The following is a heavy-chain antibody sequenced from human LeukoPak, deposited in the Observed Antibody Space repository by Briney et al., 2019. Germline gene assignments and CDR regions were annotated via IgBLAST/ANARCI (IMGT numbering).Heavy chain of an antibody. V-gene: IGHV3-33*01. CDR3: ARAHSSSSTFDL. Sequence: PGRSLRLSCAASGLTFSDYGIHWVRQAPGQGLEWVALIWYDGSKKYYADSVKGRFTISRDNTNNTLYLQLNSLRADDTAVYYCARAHSSSSTFDLWGQGTLVTVSS. CDR2: IWYDGSKK. CDR1: GLTFSDYG. J-gene: IGHJ4*02. D-gene: IGHD6-6*01.